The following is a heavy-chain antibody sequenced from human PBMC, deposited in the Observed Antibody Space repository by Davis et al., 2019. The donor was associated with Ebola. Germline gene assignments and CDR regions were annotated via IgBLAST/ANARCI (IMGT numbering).Heavy chain of an antibody. D-gene: IGHD2/OR15-2a*01. CDR2: IVVCSGNT. J-gene: IGHJ5*02. Sequence: SVKVSCKASGFTFTSSAMQWVRQARGQRLEWIGWIVVCSGNTNYVQKLQERVTITRDMSTSTAYMGLSSLRSEDTAVYYCAAGSLSGWFDPWGQGTLVTVSS. CDR3: AAGSLSGWFDP. CDR1: GFTFTSSA. V-gene: IGHV1-58*02.